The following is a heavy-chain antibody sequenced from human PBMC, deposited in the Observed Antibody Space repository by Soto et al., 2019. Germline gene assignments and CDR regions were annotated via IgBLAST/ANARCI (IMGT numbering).Heavy chain of an antibody. CDR2: IYYSGST. D-gene: IGHD2-15*01. Sequence: PSETLSLTCTVSGGSISSGGYYWSWISQHPGKGLEWIGYIYYSGSTYYNPSLKSRVTISVDTSKNQFSLKLSSVTAADTAVYYCARNLGYCSGGSCYGDAFDIWGQGTMVTVSS. V-gene: IGHV4-31*03. CDR3: ARNLGYCSGGSCYGDAFDI. J-gene: IGHJ3*02. CDR1: GGSISSGGYY.